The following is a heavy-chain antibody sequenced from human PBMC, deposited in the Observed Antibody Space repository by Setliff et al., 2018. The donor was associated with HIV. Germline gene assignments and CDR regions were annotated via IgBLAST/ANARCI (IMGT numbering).Heavy chain of an antibody. Sequence: AASVKVSCKASGYTFTSYDISWVRQAPGQGLEWMGGIIPIFGTANYAQKFQGRVTITADESTSTAYMELSSLRSEDTAVYYCASLGGYYPYYYYYMDVWGKGTTVTVSS. J-gene: IGHJ6*03. CDR2: IIPIFGTA. V-gene: IGHV1-69*13. CDR3: ASLGGYYPYYYYYMDV. CDR1: GYTFTSYD. D-gene: IGHD3-3*01.